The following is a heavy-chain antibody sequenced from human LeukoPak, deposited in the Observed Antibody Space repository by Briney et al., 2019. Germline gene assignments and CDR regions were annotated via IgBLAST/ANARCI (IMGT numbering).Heavy chain of an antibody. V-gene: IGHV1-24*01. CDR1: VYTLTELS. Sequence: ASVKVSCKVSVYTLTELSMHWVRQAPGKGLEWMGGFDPEDGETIYAQKFQGRVTMTEDTSTDTAYMELSSLRSEDTAVYYCATSGPSPTAGTRYFQHWGQGTLVTVSS. J-gene: IGHJ1*01. D-gene: IGHD6-13*01. CDR3: ATSGPSPTAGTRYFQH. CDR2: FDPEDGET.